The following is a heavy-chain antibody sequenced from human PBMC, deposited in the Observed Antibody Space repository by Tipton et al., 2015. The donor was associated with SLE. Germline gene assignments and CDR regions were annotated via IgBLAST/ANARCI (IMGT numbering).Heavy chain of an antibody. CDR1: GGPISSGGYY. J-gene: IGHJ4*02. D-gene: IGHD3-10*01. Sequence: LSLTCTVSGGPISSGGYYWTWIRQHPGKGLEWIGYIYYTGSTYYSPSLKTRVIISVDKSNNQFSLNLSSVNAADTAAYYCASVDDTGTSHFVFWGQGARVVVSS. V-gene: IGHV4-31*03. CDR3: ASVDDTGTSHFVF. CDR2: IYYTGST.